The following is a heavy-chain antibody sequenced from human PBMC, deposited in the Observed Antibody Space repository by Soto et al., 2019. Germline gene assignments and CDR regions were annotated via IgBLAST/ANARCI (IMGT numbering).Heavy chain of an antibody. J-gene: IGHJ4*02. Sequence: QLQLQESGPGLVKPSETLSLICTVSGGSISSSRYRWGWVRQPPGKGLEWIGTIYYSGSTHYNPSLKSVVTTAVDTSKSQFSLRLSSVIADDTAVYYCATVDGLGVVTPFMDYWGQGTLVTVSS. CDR2: IYYSGST. CDR1: GGSISSSRYR. D-gene: IGHD3-3*01. V-gene: IGHV4-39*01. CDR3: ATVDGLGVVTPFMDY.